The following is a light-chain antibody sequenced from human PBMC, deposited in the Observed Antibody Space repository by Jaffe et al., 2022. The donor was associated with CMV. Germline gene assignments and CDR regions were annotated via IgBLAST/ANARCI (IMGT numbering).Light chain of an antibody. CDR2: AAS. Sequence: DIQMTQSPSSLSASVGGRVTITCRASEAISHNLVWYQQKPGKAPKPLLHAASRLQSGVPSRFSGSGSGTDYSLTISNLQPEDFATYFCQQYANYPWTFGRGTTVEVK. CDR3: QQYANYPWT. V-gene: IGKV1-16*01. CDR1: EAISHN. J-gene: IGKJ1*01.